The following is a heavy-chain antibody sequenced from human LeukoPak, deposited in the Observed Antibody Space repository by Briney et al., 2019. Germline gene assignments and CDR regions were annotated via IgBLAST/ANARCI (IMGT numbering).Heavy chain of an antibody. V-gene: IGHV4-59*01. J-gene: IGHJ3*02. Sequence: PSETLSLTCTVSGGSISSYYWSWIRQPPGKGLEWIGNIYYSGSTNYNPSLESRVTISVDTSKNQFSLNLRSVTAADTAVFYCARVHRLVPGPFHIWGQGTMVIVSS. CDR2: IYYSGST. CDR3: ARVHRLVPGPFHI. CDR1: GGSISSYY.